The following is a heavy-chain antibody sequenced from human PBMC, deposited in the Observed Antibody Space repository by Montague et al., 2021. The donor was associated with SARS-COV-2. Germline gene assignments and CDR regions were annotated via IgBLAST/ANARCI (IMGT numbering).Heavy chain of an antibody. Sequence: SETLSLTCTVSGGSISSYYWSWIRQPPGKGLEWIGDIYYSGSTNYNPSLKSRVTISVNTSKNQFSLKLSSVTAADTAVYYCARVTRGNYNGLGVSAPFDYWGQGTLVTVSS. V-gene: IGHV4-59*01. J-gene: IGHJ4*02. D-gene: IGHD3-10*01. CDR2: IYYSGST. CDR1: GGSISSYY. CDR3: ARVTRGNYNGLGVSAPFDY.